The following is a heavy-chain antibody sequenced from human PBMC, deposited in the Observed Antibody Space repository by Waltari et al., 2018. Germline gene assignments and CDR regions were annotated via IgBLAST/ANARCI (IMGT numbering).Heavy chain of an antibody. J-gene: IGHJ4*02. Sequence: QLQLQESGPGLVKPSETLSLTCTVSGGSISRSSYYWGWIRQPPGTGLEWIGSIYYSGSTYYNPSLKSRVTISVDTSKNQFSLKLSSVTAADTAVYYCARQAGYGEYVELDYWGQGTLVTVSS. CDR1: GGSISRSSYY. D-gene: IGHD4-17*01. CDR3: ARQAGYGEYVELDY. V-gene: IGHV4-39*01. CDR2: IYYSGST.